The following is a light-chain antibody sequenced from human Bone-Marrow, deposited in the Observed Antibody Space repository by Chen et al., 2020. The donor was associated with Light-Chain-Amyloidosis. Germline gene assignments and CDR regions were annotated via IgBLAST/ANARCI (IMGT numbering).Light chain of an antibody. Sequence: SYELTQPPSVSVSPGQTARITCSGDDLPTKYAYWYQQKPGQAPVLVIHRDNERPSGISERFDGSSSGTTDTLTISGVQAEDEADYHCQSADSSGTNEVIFGGGTKLTV. CDR3: QSADSSGTNEVI. J-gene: IGLJ2*01. V-gene: IGLV3-25*03. CDR2: RDN. CDR1: DLPTKY.